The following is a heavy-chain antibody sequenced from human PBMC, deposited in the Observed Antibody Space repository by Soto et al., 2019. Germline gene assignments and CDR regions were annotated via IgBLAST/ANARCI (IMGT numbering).Heavy chain of an antibody. V-gene: IGHV4-30-4*01. Sequence: SETLSLTCTVSGGSVTSDEDYWTWIRQSPGKGLEWIGYISNSGSTSYNPSLKTRLSMSVDRSKNQFTLRLTSVTAADTAVYFCATESGSTYGYFDHWGQGTQVTVSS. CDR2: ISNSGST. CDR1: GGSVTSDEDY. J-gene: IGHJ4*02. CDR3: ATESGSTYGYFDH. D-gene: IGHD5-18*01.